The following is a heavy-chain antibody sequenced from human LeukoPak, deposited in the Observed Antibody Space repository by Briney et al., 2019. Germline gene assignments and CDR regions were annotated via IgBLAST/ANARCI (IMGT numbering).Heavy chain of an antibody. CDR3: VRVNGWYSGYESDAFDI. J-gene: IGHJ3*02. Sequence: GDSLRLFHAASGFTLSSNYMSWFRQAPAKGLECVLVIYSGGSTYYADSVKARFTISRDISENTLSLQMNSLRAEDTAVYYCVRVNGWYSGYESDAFDIWGQGTMVTVSS. CDR1: GFTLSSNY. CDR2: IYSGGST. D-gene: IGHD5-12*01. V-gene: IGHV3-53*01.